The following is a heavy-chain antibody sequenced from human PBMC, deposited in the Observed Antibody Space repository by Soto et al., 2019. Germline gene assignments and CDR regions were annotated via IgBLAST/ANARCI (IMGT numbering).Heavy chain of an antibody. V-gene: IGHV1-46*02. CDR3: ARGIFTIFGAFDP. CDR2: INPSGGST. D-gene: IGHD3-3*01. J-gene: IGHJ5*02. CDR1: GYTFNSYY. Sequence: ASLKVSCKASGYTFNSYYMHWERQAPGQGLEWMGIINPSGGSTSYAQKFQGRVTMTRDTSTSTVYMELSSLRSEDTAVYYCARGIFTIFGAFDPWGQGTLVTVSS.